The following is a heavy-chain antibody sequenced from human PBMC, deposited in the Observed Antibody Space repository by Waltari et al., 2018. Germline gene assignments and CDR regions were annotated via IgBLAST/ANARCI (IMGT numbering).Heavy chain of an antibody. V-gene: IGHV3-30*01. CDR1: GFTFRSYA. Sequence: QVQLVESGGGVVQPGRSLRLSCAATGFTFRSYAMHWVRQAPGKGLEWVAVISYDGSNKYYADSVKGRFTISRDNSKNTLYLQMNSLRAEDTAVYYCARVAVVTEFAFDYWGQGTLVTVSS. D-gene: IGHD2-15*01. J-gene: IGHJ4*02. CDR2: ISYDGSNK. CDR3: ARVAVVTEFAFDY.